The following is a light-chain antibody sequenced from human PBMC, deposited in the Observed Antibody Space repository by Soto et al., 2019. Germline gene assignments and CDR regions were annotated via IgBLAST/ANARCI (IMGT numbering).Light chain of an antibody. CDR3: SSYSHSPPSYV. CDR2: HVT. Sequence: QSALTQPASVSGSPGQSITISCTGSSVDVGDYNSVSWYQQHPDKAPKVMIYHVTIRASGVSNRFSGSKSGNTASLTISGLQAEDEADYYCSSYSHSPPSYVFGTGTKVTVL. CDR1: SVDVGDYNS. V-gene: IGLV2-14*03. J-gene: IGLJ1*01.